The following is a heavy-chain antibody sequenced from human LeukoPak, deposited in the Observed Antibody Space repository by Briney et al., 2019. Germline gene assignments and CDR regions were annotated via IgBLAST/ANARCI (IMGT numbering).Heavy chain of an antibody. V-gene: IGHV4-34*01. Sequence: PSETLSLTCAVYGGSFSGYYWNWIRQPPGKGLEWIGETNHSGSTNYNPSLKSRVTISIDTSKNQFSLKLSSVTAADTAVYYCASHQINYYYVWGQGTTVTVSS. CDR2: TNHSGST. CDR1: GGSFSGYY. J-gene: IGHJ6*02. CDR3: ASHQINYYYV. D-gene: IGHD1-26*01.